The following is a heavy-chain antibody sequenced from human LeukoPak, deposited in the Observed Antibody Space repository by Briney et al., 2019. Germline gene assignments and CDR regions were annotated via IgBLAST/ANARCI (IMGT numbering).Heavy chain of an antibody. Sequence: GGSLRLSCAASGFTFSSYAMHWVRQAPGKGLEWVALISYDGGNKYSADSVKGRFTISRDNSKNTLYLQMNSLRAEDTSVYYCARDLVSLDYWGQGTLVTVSS. D-gene: IGHD5/OR15-5a*01. J-gene: IGHJ4*02. V-gene: IGHV3-30*04. CDR1: GFTFSSYA. CDR2: ISYDGGNK. CDR3: ARDLVSLDY.